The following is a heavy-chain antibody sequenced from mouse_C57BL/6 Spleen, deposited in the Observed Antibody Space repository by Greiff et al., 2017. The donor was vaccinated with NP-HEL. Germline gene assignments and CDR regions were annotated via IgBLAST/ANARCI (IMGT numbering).Heavy chain of an antibody. CDR3: ARTTGVDENYAMDY. CDR1: GYSFTDYN. D-gene: IGHD1-1*01. V-gene: IGHV1-39*01. CDR2: INPNYGTT. Sequence: VQLQQSGPELVKPGASVKISCKASGYSFTDYNMNWVKQSHGKSLEWIGVINPNYGTTSYNQKFKGKATLTVDQSSSTAYMQLNSLTSEDSAVYYCARTTGVDENYAMDYWGQGTSVTVSS. J-gene: IGHJ4*01.